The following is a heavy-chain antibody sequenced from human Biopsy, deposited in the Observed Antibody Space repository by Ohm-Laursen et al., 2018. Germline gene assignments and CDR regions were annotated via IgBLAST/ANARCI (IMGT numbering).Heavy chain of an antibody. CDR2: ILSTGST. Sequence: TLSLTCAVSGDSISGYYWNWIRQPPGKRLEWIGYILSTGSTDYNPSLQSRVSISLDLSTDQFSLKVDSVTAADTAVYYCARVVGAATGFDSWGRGTPVTVSS. CDR1: GDSISGYY. V-gene: IGHV4-59*01. J-gene: IGHJ4*02. CDR3: ARVVGAATGFDS. D-gene: IGHD1-26*01.